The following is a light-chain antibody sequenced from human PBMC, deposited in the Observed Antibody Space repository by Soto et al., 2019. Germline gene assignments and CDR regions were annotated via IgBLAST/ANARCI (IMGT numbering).Light chain of an antibody. Sequence: QSVLTQPPSASGTPGQGVRLSCSGSNSNLGSNYVYWYQQFPRTAPKLLISRDNQRPSGVPDRFSGSKSGTSASLAISGLRSEDEADYYCATWDDSLSGWVFGGGTKVTVL. J-gene: IGLJ3*02. CDR1: NSNLGSNY. V-gene: IGLV1-47*01. CDR2: RDN. CDR3: ATWDDSLSGWV.